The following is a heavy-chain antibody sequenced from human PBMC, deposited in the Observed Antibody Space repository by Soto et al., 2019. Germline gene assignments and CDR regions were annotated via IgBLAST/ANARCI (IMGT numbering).Heavy chain of an antibody. CDR1: GGSISSYY. CDR3: ARSVYAILPGAFDI. V-gene: IGHV4-59*01. D-gene: IGHD2-8*01. CDR2: IYYSGST. J-gene: IGHJ3*02. Sequence: SETLSLTCTVSGGSISSYYWSWIRQPPGKGLEWIGYIYYSGSTNYNPSLKSRVTISVDTSKNQFSLKLSSVTAADTAVYYCARSVYAILPGAFDIWGQGTMVTVSS.